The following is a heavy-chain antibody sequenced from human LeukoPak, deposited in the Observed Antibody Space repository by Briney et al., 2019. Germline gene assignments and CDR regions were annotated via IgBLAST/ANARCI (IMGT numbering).Heavy chain of an antibody. Sequence: SVKVSCKASGGTVSSYAISWVRQAPGQGLEWMGGIIPIFGTANYAQKFQGRVTITADESTSTAYMELSSLRSEDTAVYYCARVELWSHYFDYWGQGTLVTVSS. V-gene: IGHV1-69*01. D-gene: IGHD5-18*01. J-gene: IGHJ4*02. CDR2: IIPIFGTA. CDR3: ARVELWSHYFDY. CDR1: GGTVSSYA.